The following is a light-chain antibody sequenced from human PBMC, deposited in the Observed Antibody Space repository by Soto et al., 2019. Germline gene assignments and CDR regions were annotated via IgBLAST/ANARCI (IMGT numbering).Light chain of an antibody. Sequence: EIVLTQSPATLSLSPGERTTLSCRASQSVSSYLAWYHQKPVQAPRLLIYDASNRATSIPARFSGSGSGTDFTLTISSLEPEDFAVYYWQQRSNWPITFGQGTLLEIK. CDR1: QSVSSY. V-gene: IGKV3-11*01. J-gene: IGKJ5*01. CDR2: DAS. CDR3: QQRSNWPIT.